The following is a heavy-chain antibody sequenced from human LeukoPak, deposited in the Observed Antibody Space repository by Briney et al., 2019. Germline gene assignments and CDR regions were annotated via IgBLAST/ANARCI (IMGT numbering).Heavy chain of an antibody. Sequence: GGSLRLSCAASGFTFDDYAMHWVRQAPGKGLEWVSGISWNSGSIGYADSVKGRFTISRDNAKNSLYLQMNSLRAEDTALYYCAKARFEAHYDSSGYSPFDYWGQGTLVTVSS. CDR1: GFTFDDYA. D-gene: IGHD3-22*01. CDR2: ISWNSGSI. CDR3: AKARFEAHYDSSGYSPFDY. J-gene: IGHJ4*02. V-gene: IGHV3-9*01.